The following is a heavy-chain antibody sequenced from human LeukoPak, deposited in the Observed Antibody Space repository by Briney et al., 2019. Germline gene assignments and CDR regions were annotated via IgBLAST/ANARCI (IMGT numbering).Heavy chain of an antibody. CDR2: ISWNSGSI. Sequence: PGRSLRLSCAASGFTFDDYAMHWVRQAPGKGLEWVSGISWNSGSIGYADSVKGRFTISRDNAKNSLYLQMNSLRAEDMALYYCAKVHSSGWFDYWGRGTLVTVSS. D-gene: IGHD6-19*01. J-gene: IGHJ4*02. CDR1: GFTFDDYA. CDR3: AKVHSSGWFDY. V-gene: IGHV3-9*03.